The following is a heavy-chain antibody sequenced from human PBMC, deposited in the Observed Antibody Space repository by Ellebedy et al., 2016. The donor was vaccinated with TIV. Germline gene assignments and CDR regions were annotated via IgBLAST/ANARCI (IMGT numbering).Heavy chain of an antibody. CDR2: IKQDGSEK. V-gene: IGHV3-7*01. D-gene: IGHD6-13*01. CDR1: GFTFSSYW. CDR3: ARRGSSSWSYSDY. J-gene: IGHJ4*02. Sequence: GGSLRLXCAASGFTFSSYWMSWVRQAPGKGLEWVANIKQDGSEKYYVDSVKGRFTISRDNAKNSLYLQMNSLRAEDTAVYYCARRGSSSWSYSDYWGQGTLVTVSS.